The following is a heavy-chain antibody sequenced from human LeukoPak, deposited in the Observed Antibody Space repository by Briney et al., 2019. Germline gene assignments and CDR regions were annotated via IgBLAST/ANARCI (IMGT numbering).Heavy chain of an antibody. CDR2: IIPIFGTA. CDR3: ATGGTEYYYYYYMDV. D-gene: IGHD1-14*01. V-gene: IGHV1-69*06. J-gene: IGHJ6*03. Sequence: ASVKVSCKASGGTFSSYAISWVRQAPGQGLEWMGGIIPIFGTANYAQKFQGRVTITADKSTSTAYMELSSLRSEDTAVYYCATGGTEYYYYYYMDVWGKGTTVTVSS. CDR1: GGTFSSYA.